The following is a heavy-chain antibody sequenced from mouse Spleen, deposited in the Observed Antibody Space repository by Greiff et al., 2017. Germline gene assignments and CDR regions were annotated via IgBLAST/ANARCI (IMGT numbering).Heavy chain of an antibody. V-gene: IGHV1-22*01. CDR3: ARARESRARATFAY. CDR1: GYTFTDYN. CDR2: INPNNGGT. Sequence: VQLQQSGPELVKPGASVKMSCKASGYTFTDYNMHWVKQSHGKSLEWIGYINPNNGGTSYNQKFKGKATLTVNKSSSTAYMELRSLTSEDSAVYYCARARESRARATFAYWGQGTLVTVSA. D-gene: IGHD3-1*01. J-gene: IGHJ3*01.